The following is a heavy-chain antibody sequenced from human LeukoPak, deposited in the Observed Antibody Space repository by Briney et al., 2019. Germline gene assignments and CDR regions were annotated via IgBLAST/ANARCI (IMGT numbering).Heavy chain of an antibody. Sequence: SETLSLTCTVSGGSIRSYYWSWIRQSPGKGLVWIGNIYYSGSTNYSPSLKSRLTISVDTSKNQFSLQLNSVTPEDTAVYYCAGEGKVSGYSGTFDYWGQGTLVTVSS. CDR1: GGSIRSYY. CDR2: IYYSGST. V-gene: IGHV4-59*12. J-gene: IGHJ4*02. D-gene: IGHD5-12*01. CDR3: AGEGKVSGYSGTFDY.